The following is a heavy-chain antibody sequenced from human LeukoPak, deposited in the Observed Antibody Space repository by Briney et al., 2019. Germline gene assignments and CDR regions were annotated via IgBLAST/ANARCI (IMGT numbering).Heavy chain of an antibody. D-gene: IGHD3-22*01. V-gene: IGHV5-51*01. CDR3: ARRSFSDDSSGYYCRPVGYYYYMDV. J-gene: IGHJ6*03. CDR2: IYPGDSDT. Sequence: GESLKISCKGSGYSFTSYWIGWVRQMPGKGLEWMGIIYPGDSDTRYSPSFQGQVTISADKSISTAYLQWSSLKASDTAMYYCARRSFSDDSSGYYCRPVGYYYYMDVWGKGTTVSVSS. CDR1: GYSFTSYW.